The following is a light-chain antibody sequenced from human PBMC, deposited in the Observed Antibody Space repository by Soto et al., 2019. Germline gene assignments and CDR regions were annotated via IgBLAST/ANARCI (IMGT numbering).Light chain of an antibody. V-gene: IGKV3-20*01. J-gene: IGKJ4*01. CDR2: DAS. Sequence: EIVLTQSPGTLSLSPGERATLSCRASQSVSNNYLAWYQKKPGQAPRLLIYDASSRATDIPDRFSGSGSGTDFTLTISRLEPEDFGVFYCQQYGSSPTFVGGTKVEIK. CDR3: QQYGSSPT. CDR1: QSVSNNY.